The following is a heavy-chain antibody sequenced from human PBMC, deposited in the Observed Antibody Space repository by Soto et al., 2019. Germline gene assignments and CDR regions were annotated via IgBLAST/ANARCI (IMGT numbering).Heavy chain of an antibody. CDR1: GFTFSSYW. CDR2: INSDGSST. V-gene: IGHV3-74*01. J-gene: IGHJ4*02. Sequence: GGSLRLSCAASGFTFSSYWMHWVRQAPGKGLVWVSRINSDGSSTSYADSVKGRFTISRDNAKNTLYLQMNSLRAEDTAVYYCATTLSGYDTFDYWGQGTLVTVSS. D-gene: IGHD5-12*01. CDR3: ATTLSGYDTFDY.